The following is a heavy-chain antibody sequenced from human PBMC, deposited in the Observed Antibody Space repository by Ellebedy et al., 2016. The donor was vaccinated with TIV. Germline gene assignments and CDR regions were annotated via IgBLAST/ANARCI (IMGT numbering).Heavy chain of an antibody. V-gene: IGHV3-30-3*01. J-gene: IGHJ4*02. CDR1: GFTFSDYA. CDR2: ISYGGNKT. D-gene: IGHD3-22*01. CDR3: AKEWFYYDSSGYYGAPLFY. Sequence: GESLKISXVASGFTFSDYAMHWVRQAPGKGLEWAALISYGGNKTDHADSVKGRFTISRDNSKNTLYLQMSSLRAEDTAVYYCAKEWFYYDSSGYYGAPLFYWGQGTLVTVSS.